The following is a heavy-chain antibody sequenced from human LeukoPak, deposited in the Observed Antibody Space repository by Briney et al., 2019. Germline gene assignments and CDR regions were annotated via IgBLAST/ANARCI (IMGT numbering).Heavy chain of an antibody. V-gene: IGHV4-39*01. Sequence: SDNLSLTCTVSGESISNIGYYWGWLRQPPGKGLEWIGSIYYSGSTYYNPSLKSRVTISVDTSKNQFSLKLSSVTAADTAVYYCARVRRVMSSGLDYWGQGTLVTVSS. CDR3: ARVRRVMSSGLDY. J-gene: IGHJ4*02. D-gene: IGHD3-22*01. CDR1: GESISNIGYY. CDR2: IYYSGST.